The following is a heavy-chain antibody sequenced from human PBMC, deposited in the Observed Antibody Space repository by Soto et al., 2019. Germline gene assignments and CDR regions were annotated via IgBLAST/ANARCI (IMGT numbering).Heavy chain of an antibody. CDR3: AKEDSRVVVMVF. CDR2: ISGSGGST. J-gene: IGHJ4*02. CDR1: GFSFSSYT. Sequence: EVQLLESGGGLVQPGGSLRVSCAASGFSFSSYTVSWVRQAPGKGLEWVSAISGSGGSTYYADSVKGRFTISRDNSKNTLCLQMNSLRAEDTAVYYCAKEDSRVVVMVFWGQGTLVTVSS. D-gene: IGHD3-22*01. V-gene: IGHV3-23*01.